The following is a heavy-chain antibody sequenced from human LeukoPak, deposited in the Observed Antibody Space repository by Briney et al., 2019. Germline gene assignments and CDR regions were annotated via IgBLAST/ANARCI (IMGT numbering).Heavy chain of an antibody. CDR1: GFTFSDYF. V-gene: IGHV3-11*01. J-gene: IGHJ3*01. Sequence: GGSLRLSCAASGFTFSDYFMSWIRQAPGKGLEWISYISFSGSSIYYGDSVKGRFTISRDNAKNSLYLQMKSLRADDTAIYYCARAGPSSGYYRDDAFDVWAKGQWSPSLQ. D-gene: IGHD6-19*01. CDR2: ISFSGSSI. CDR3: ARAGPSSGYYRDDAFDV.